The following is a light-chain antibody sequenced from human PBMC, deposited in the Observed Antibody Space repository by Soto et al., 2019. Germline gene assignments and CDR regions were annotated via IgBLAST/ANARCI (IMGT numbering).Light chain of an antibody. CDR3: QQTTTFPLT. CDR1: QGVSTW. CDR2: TAS. J-gene: IGKJ4*01. V-gene: IGKV1D-12*01. Sequence: DIQMTQSPSSVPASVGDRVTITCRASQGVSTWLAWYQQKPGKAPNLLIYTASNLQSGVPSRFSGSGSGTDFTLTISSLQPEDFATYYCQQTTTFPLTFGGGTKVEI.